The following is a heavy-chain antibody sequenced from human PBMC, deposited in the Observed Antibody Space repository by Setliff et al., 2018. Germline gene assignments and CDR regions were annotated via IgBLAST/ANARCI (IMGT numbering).Heavy chain of an antibody. D-gene: IGHD3-16*01. Sequence: SETLSLTCTVSGGSISNYWWGWIRQPPGKGLEWIGSMYYGGSTSYHSPFRSRVTISVDTSKRQFSLRLPSVTAADTAVYFCARHGGPAGDAFDIWGQGTMVTVSS. CDR2: MYYGGST. CDR3: ARHGGPAGDAFDI. V-gene: IGHV4-59*08. CDR1: GGSISNYW. J-gene: IGHJ3*02.